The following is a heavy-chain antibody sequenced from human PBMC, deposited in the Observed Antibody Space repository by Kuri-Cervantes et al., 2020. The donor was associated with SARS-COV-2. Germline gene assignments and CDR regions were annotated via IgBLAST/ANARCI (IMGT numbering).Heavy chain of an antibody. D-gene: IGHD2-2*01. J-gene: IGHJ2*01. CDR2: IYHSGST. CDR1: GYSISSGYY. Sequence: SETLSLTCTVSGYSISSGYYWGWIRQPPRKGLELIGSIYHSGSTYYNPSLKSRVTISVDTSKNQFSLKLSSVTAADTAVYYCARVRYCSSTCCRLGWYFDLWGRGTLVTVSS. CDR3: ARVRYCSSTCCRLGWYFDL. V-gene: IGHV4-38-2*02.